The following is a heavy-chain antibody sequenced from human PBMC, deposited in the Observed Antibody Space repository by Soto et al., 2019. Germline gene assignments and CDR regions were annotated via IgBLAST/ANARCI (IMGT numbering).Heavy chain of an antibody. Sequence: GGSLRLSCAASGFTFSTYAMIWVRQAPGKGLEWVSVITGSGGSTYYADSVKGRFTISRDTSKNTLFLQMNSLRAEDTAVYYCARDGLWFGEFTPDDYWGQGTLVTVLL. CDR3: ARDGLWFGEFTPDDY. CDR2: ITGSGGST. CDR1: GFTFSTYA. D-gene: IGHD3-10*01. V-gene: IGHV3-23*01. J-gene: IGHJ4*02.